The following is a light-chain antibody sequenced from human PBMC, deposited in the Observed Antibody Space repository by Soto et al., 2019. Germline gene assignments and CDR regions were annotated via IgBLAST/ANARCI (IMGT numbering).Light chain of an antibody. CDR2: DAS. J-gene: IGKJ3*01. Sequence: EIVLTQSPATLSLSPGERATLSCRASQSVSSSYSSYLAWYQQKPGHATRLLIYDASSRAAGIPDRFSGGGSGTDFTLTIIRLEPEDFAAYYCHHYGSSPIFTFGPGTKLDIK. CDR3: HHYGSSPIFT. CDR1: QSVSSSYSSY. V-gene: IGKV3-20*01.